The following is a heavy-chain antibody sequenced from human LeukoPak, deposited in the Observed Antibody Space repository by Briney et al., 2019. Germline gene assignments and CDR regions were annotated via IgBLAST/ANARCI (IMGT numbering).Heavy chain of an antibody. J-gene: IGHJ4*02. Sequence: PSETLSLTCTVSGGSISSYYWSWIRKPPGKGLEWIGYIYYSGSTNYNPSLKSRVTISVDTSKNQFSLKLSSVTAADTAVYYCARAAVRGVVDYWGQGTLVTVSS. CDR1: GGSISSYY. D-gene: IGHD3-10*01. V-gene: IGHV4-59*01. CDR3: ARAAVRGVVDY. CDR2: IYYSGST.